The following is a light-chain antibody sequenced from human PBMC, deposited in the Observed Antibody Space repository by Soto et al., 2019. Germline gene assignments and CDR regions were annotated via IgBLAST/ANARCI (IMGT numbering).Light chain of an antibody. J-gene: IGKJ5*01. CDR1: QSVRSNY. V-gene: IGKV3-20*01. Sequence: EIVLTQSPGTLFLSPGERATLSCRASQSVRSNYLAWYQQKPGQAPRLLIYGASSRATDIPDRFSGSGSGTDLPLTISRLEPEDFAVYYCQQYSSIPPITFGQGTRLEI. CDR3: QQYSSIPPIT. CDR2: GAS.